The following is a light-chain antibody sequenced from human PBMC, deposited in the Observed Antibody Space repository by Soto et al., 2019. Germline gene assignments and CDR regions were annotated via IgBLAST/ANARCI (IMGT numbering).Light chain of an antibody. CDR3: QQYNSYSQT. CDR2: GAS. Sequence: ESVLTQSPGTLSLSPGERATLSSRASPSVSSNYLAWYQQKPGQAPRLLIYGASTRATGIPDRFSGSGSGTEFTLTISSLQPDDFATYYCQQYNSYSQTFGQGTKVDIK. V-gene: IGKV3-20*01. J-gene: IGKJ1*01. CDR1: PSVSSNY.